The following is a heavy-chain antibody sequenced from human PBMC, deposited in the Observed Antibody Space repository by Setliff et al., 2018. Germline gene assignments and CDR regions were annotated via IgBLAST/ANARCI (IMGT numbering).Heavy chain of an antibody. CDR2: IDPSGNT. Sequence: ASETLSLTCTVSGGTISSGSNYWSWIRQPAGRGLEWIGHIDPSGNTNYRPSLKSRVTISGDTSKNQFSLKLTSVTAADTAVYFCARSLGSGSYYNSRPFYSDYWGQGTLVTVSS. CDR3: ARSLGSGSYYNSRPFYSDY. J-gene: IGHJ4*02. D-gene: IGHD3-10*01. CDR1: GGTISSGSNY. V-gene: IGHV4-61*09.